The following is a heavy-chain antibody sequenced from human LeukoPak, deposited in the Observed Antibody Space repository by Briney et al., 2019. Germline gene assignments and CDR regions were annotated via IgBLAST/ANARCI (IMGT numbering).Heavy chain of an antibody. V-gene: IGHV3-48*03. J-gene: IGHJ5*02. CDR3: ARDSSGWYHWFDP. D-gene: IGHD6-19*01. Sequence: GGSLRLSCAASGFTFSSYEMNWVRQAPGKGLEWISYISSSGSTIYYVDSVKGRFTISRDNAKNSLYLQMNSLRAEDTAVYYCARDSSGWYHWFDPWGQGTLVTVSS. CDR2: ISSSGSTI. CDR1: GFTFSSYE.